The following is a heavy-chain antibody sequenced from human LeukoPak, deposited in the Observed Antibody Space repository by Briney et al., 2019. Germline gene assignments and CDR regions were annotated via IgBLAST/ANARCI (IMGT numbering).Heavy chain of an antibody. CDR1: GGSISSGSYY. Sequence: TLSLTCTVSGGSISSGSYYWSWIRQPAGKGLEWIGRIYTSGSTNYNPSLKSRVTISVDTSKNQFSLKLSSVTAADTAVYYCARAREGNFDLYDYWGQGTLVTVSS. CDR2: IYTSGST. D-gene: IGHD3-9*01. J-gene: IGHJ4*02. V-gene: IGHV4-61*02. CDR3: ARAREGNFDLYDY.